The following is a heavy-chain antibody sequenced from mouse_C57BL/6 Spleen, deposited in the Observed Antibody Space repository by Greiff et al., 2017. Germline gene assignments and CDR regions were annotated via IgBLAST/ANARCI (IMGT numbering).Heavy chain of an antibody. CDR1: GYTFTSYW. J-gene: IGHJ2*01. CDR3: ARSYDYADY. V-gene: IGHV1-61*01. CDR2: IYPSDSET. D-gene: IGHD2-4*01. Sequence: QVQLQQPGAELVRPGSSVQLSCKASGYTFTSYWMDWVKQRPGQGLDWIGNIYPSDSETHYNQKFKDKATLTVDKSSSTAYMQRSSLTSEDSAVYYCARSYDYADYGGQGTTLTVSS.